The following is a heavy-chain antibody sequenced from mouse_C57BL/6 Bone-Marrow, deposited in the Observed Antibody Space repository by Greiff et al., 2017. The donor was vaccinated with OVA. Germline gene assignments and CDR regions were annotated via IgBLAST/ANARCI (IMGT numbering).Heavy chain of an antibody. D-gene: IGHD1-1*01. Sequence: VKLQESGAELVRPGASVTLSCKASGYTFTDYEMHWVKQTPVHGLEWIGAIDPETGGTAYNQKFKGKAILTADKSSSTAYMELRSLTSEDSAVYYCTRDGGDYYGGSYLYWGQGTTLTVSS. CDR1: GYTFTDYE. J-gene: IGHJ2*01. CDR3: TRDGGDYYGGSYLY. CDR2: IDPETGGT. V-gene: IGHV1-15*01.